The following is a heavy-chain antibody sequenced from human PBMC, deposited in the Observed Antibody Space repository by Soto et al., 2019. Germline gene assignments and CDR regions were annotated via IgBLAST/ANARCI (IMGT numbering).Heavy chain of an antibody. CDR3: ARDGYSSGWYGWFDP. J-gene: IGHJ5*02. Sequence: QVQLQQWGAGLLKPSETLSLTCAVYGGSFSGYYWSWIRQPPGKGLEWIGEINHSGSTNYNPSLKSRVTISVDTSKHQFSLKLSSVTAADTAVYYCARDGYSSGWYGWFDPWGQGTLVTVSS. CDR2: INHSGST. CDR1: GGSFSGYY. V-gene: IGHV4-34*01. D-gene: IGHD6-19*01.